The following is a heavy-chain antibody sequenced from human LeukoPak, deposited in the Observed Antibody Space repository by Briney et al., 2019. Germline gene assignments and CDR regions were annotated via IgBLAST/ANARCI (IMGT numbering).Heavy chain of an antibody. CDR1: GGSISSGSYY. CDR3: ARGSNGWFDP. CDR2: IYSSGST. J-gene: IGHJ5*02. Sequence: SETLSLTCTVSGGSISSGSYYWSWIRQPAGKALEWIGRIYSSGSTNYNPSLKSRVAISVDTSKNQFSLKLSSVTAADTAVYYCARGSNGWFDPWGQGTLVTVSS. D-gene: IGHD2-8*01. V-gene: IGHV4-61*02.